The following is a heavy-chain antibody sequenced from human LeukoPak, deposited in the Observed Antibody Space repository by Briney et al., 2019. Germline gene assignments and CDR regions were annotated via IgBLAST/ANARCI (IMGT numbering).Heavy chain of an antibody. CDR3: ARALISGYCSSTSCYGFDY. V-gene: IGHV3-69-1*02. CDR2: ISSRSTI. J-gene: IGHJ4*02. D-gene: IGHD2-2*01. CDR1: GFTFSDYY. Sequence: PGGSLRLSCAASGFTFSDYYMNWVRQAPGKGLEWVSSISSRSTIYYADSVTGRFTISRDNAQKSRYLQMKSLRAEDTAVYYCARALISGYCSSTSCYGFDYWGQGTLVTVSS.